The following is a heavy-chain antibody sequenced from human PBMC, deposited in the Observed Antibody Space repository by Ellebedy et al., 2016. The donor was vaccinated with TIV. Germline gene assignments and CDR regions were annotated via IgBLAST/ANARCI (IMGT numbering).Heavy chain of an antibody. CDR2: MNPISGNS. CDR3: AREFLQLRQDWFDP. J-gene: IGHJ5*02. V-gene: IGHV1-8*01. D-gene: IGHD5-24*01. Sequence: ASVKVSXKASGYTFTSYDINWVRQASGQGLEWMGWMNPISGNSGYAQKFQGRVTMTRDTSISTAYMELSSLRSDDTAVYYCAREFLQLRQDWFDPWGQGTLVTVSS. CDR1: GYTFTSYD.